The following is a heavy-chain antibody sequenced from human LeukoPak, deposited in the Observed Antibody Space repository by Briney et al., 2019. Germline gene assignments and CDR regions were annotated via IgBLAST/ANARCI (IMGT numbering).Heavy chain of an antibody. D-gene: IGHD5-24*01. V-gene: IGHV4-39*01. CDR2: TSGST. Sequence: SETLSLTCNVSGVSISSSSYYWGWIRQPPGKGLEWIGSTSGSTYYNSSLKSRVTISIDTSKNQVSLKMSTVTAADTAVYYCARLRGYTKKGLDYWGQGTLVTVSS. J-gene: IGHJ4*02. CDR3: ARLRGYTKKGLDY. CDR1: GVSISSSSYY.